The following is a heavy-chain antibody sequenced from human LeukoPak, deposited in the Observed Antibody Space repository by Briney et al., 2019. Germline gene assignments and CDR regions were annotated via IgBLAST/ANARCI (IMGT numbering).Heavy chain of an antibody. CDR2: IYYSGST. J-gene: IGHJ4*02. V-gene: IGHV4-39*01. CDR1: GGSISSISSNNYH. Sequence: SETLSLTCIVSGGSISSISSNNYHWGWIRQPPGKGLEWIGSIYYSGSTYYNPSLKSRVTISVDTSKNQFSLKLSSVTATDTAVYYCARHEAQDFDYWGQGTLVTVSS. CDR3: ARHEAQDFDY.